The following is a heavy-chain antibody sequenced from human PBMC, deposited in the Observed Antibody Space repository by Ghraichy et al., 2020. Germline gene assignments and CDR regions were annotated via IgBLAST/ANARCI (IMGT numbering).Heavy chain of an antibody. CDR3: SRDHLRFYVVDV. CDR2: IYSSGVT. Sequence: SETLSLTCNVSGGSISSRGSYWTWIRQRPGRGLEWIGYIYSSGVTSYNPSLKSRVTFSVDTSKNQFTLKFSSVIAADTAVYYFSRDHLRFYVVDVWGQGTSLTVSS. V-gene: IGHV4-31*03. D-gene: IGHD3-3*01. CDR1: GGSISSRGSY. J-gene: IGHJ6*02.